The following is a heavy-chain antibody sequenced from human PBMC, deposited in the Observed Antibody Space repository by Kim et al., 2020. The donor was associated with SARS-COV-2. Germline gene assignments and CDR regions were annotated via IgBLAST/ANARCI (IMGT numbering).Heavy chain of an antibody. J-gene: IGHJ2*01. CDR2: VTWDGGIA. CDR1: GFTFDDYT. CDR3: ARDFYDILTGPVGGF. Sequence: GGSLRLSCVASGFTFDDYTMHWVRQGPGKRLEWVSLVTWDGGIAYYADPVKGRFTSSRANNKNSLFLQMDNLSTDATALYFCARDFYDILTGPVGGFWG. D-gene: IGHD3-9*01. V-gene: IGHV3-43*01.